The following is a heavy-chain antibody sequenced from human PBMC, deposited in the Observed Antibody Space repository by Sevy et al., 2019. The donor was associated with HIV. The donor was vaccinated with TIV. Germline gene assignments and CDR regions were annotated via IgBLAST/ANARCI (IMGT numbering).Heavy chain of an antibody. J-gene: IGHJ4*02. CDR2: IKQDGTEA. CDR3: ARGLADWGSFHYSL. CDR1: GFTFSTYW. D-gene: IGHD3-16*01. Sequence: GGSLRLSCAASGFTFSTYWMTWVRQAPGKGLEWVAYIKQDGTEAYYVDAVRGRFTVSRDISHKSFFLQMTSLRDEDTAVYYCARGLADWGSFHYSLWGQGTPVTVSS. V-gene: IGHV3-7*01.